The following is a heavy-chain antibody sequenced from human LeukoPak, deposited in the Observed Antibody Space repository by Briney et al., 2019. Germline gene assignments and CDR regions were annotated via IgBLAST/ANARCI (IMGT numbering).Heavy chain of an antibody. J-gene: IGHJ5*02. Sequence: GGSLRLSCAASGFTFSSYGMSWVRQAPGKGLEWVGRIKSKTDGGTTDYAAPVKGRFTISRDDSKNTLYLQMNSLKTEDTAVYYCTKDIVVVVAATFENWFDPWGQGTLVTVSS. CDR1: GFTFSSYG. CDR3: TKDIVVVVAATFENWFDP. V-gene: IGHV3-15*01. CDR2: IKSKTDGGTT. D-gene: IGHD2-15*01.